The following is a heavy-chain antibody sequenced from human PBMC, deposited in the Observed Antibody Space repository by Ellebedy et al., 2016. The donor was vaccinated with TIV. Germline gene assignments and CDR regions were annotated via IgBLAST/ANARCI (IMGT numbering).Heavy chain of an antibody. CDR1: DFTVSRND. CDR3: VTRHNGAFDI. J-gene: IGHJ3*02. Sequence: GGSLRLXXATSDFTVSRNDMIWVRQAPGKGLEWVSLIYTTGATYYADSVKGRFTISRDNSKKTLFLQMISLGAEDTAVYYCVTRHNGAFDIWGQGTMVTVSS. V-gene: IGHV3-53*01. D-gene: IGHD1-1*01. CDR2: IYTTGAT.